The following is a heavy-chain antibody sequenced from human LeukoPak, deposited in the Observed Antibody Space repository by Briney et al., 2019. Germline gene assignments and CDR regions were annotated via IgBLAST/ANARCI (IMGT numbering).Heavy chain of an antibody. D-gene: IGHD2-2*01. V-gene: IGHV3-23*01. Sequence: HPGGSLRLSCAASGFTFSNYWMSWVRQAPGKGLEWVSAISASGGTTYYADSVKGRFTISRDNSENTLFLQMNSLRAEDTAVYYCAKEPREYCSSTSCPNWFDSWGQGTLVTVSS. CDR1: GFTFSNYW. J-gene: IGHJ5*01. CDR3: AKEPREYCSSTSCPNWFDS. CDR2: ISASGGTT.